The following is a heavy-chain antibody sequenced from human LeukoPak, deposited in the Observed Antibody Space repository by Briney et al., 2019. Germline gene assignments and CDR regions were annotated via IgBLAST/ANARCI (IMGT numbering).Heavy chain of an antibody. D-gene: IGHD1-26*01. Sequence: GGSLRLSCAASGFTFSSNYMSWVRQAPGKGLEWVSVIYSGGSTYYAASVKGRFTISRDNSKNTLYLQMNSLRAEDTAVYYCARDSGELSAIDYWGQGTLVTVSS. CDR3: ARDSGELSAIDY. CDR2: IYSGGST. V-gene: IGHV3-53*01. CDR1: GFTFSSNY. J-gene: IGHJ4*02.